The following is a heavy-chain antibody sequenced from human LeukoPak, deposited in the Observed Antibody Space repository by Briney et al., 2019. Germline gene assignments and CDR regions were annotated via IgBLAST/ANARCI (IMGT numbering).Heavy chain of an antibody. J-gene: IGHJ4*02. CDR3: ATEKGDSPDY. CDR1: GFTVSNYA. D-gene: IGHD2-21*01. Sequence: PGGSLRLSCAASGFTVSNYAMSWVRQAPGKGREWGSGISGSGANTYHADSVKGRFTISRDNSKNTLYVQMNSLRAEDTAVYYCATEKGDSPDYWGQGTLVTVSS. V-gene: IGHV3-23*01. CDR2: ISGSGANT.